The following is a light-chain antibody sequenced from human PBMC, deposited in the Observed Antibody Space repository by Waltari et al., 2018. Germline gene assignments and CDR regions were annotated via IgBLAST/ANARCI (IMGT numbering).Light chain of an antibody. Sequence: QSALTQPRSVSGSPGQSVTISCTGASSDIGGYNYVSWYQQHPGKAPKLMIYDVSKRPSGVPGRFSGSKSGHTASLTMFGLQADEETDYYCSSYAGSYTWVFGGVTKLTVL. J-gene: IGLJ3*02. CDR2: DVS. CDR1: SSDIGGYNY. V-gene: IGLV2-11*01. CDR3: SSYAGSYTWV.